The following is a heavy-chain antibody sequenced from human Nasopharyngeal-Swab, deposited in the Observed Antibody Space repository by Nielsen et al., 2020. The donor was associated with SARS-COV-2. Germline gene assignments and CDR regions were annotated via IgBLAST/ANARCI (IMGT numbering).Heavy chain of an antibody. D-gene: IGHD3-10*01. J-gene: IGHJ5*02. CDR1: GYTLTELS. CDR2: FDPEDGET. CDR3: ATEPAMVRGGWFDP. Sequence: ASVKVSCKVSGYTLTELSMHWVRQAPGKGLEWMGGFDPEDGETIYAQKSQGRVTMTEDTSTDTAYMELSSLRSEDTAVYYCATEPAMVRGGWFDPWGQGTLVTVSS. V-gene: IGHV1-24*01.